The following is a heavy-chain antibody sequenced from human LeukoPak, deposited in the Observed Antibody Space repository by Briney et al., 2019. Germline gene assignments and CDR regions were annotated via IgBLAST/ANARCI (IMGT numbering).Heavy chain of an antibody. V-gene: IGHV3-48*01. CDR3: ARISEISTRY. CDR2: ISSSGGTI. CDR1: GFPFSTSN. D-gene: IGHD1-1*01. Sequence: GGSLRLSCAASGFPFSTSNMNWLRQAPGKGLVWVSYISSSGGTIYYADSVKGRFTISRDSAKNSLYLQMDSLRAEDTAVYYCARISEISTRYWGQGTLVTVSS. J-gene: IGHJ4*02.